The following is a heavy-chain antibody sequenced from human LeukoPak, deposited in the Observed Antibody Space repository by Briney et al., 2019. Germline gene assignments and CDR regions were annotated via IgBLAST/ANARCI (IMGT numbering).Heavy chain of an antibody. D-gene: IGHD4-23*01. CDR3: ARVTRYYYYMDV. CDR1: GGSISSGSYY. Sequence: SETLSLTCTVSGGSISSGSYYWNWVRQPAGKGLEWIGEINHSGGTNYNPSLKSRVTISVDTSKNQFSLKLSSVTAADTAVYYCARVTRYYYYMDVWGKGTTVTVSS. CDR2: INHSGGT. V-gene: IGHV4-61*10. J-gene: IGHJ6*03.